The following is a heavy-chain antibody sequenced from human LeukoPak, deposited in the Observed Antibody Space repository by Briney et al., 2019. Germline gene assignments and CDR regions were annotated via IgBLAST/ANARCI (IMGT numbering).Heavy chain of an antibody. J-gene: IGHJ4*02. Sequence: GGSLRLSCAAAGFTFSSYAMSWVRQAPGKGLEWVSAISGSGGSTYYADSVKGRFTISRDNSKNTLYLQMNSLRAEDTAVYYCAKVHYYGSGSRFDYWGQGTLVTVSS. CDR1: GFTFSSYA. V-gene: IGHV3-23*01. D-gene: IGHD3-10*01. CDR2: ISGSGGST. CDR3: AKVHYYGSGSRFDY.